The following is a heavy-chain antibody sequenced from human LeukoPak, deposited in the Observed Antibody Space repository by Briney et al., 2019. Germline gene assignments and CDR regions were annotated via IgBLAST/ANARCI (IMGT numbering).Heavy chain of an antibody. J-gene: IGHJ6*03. Sequence: PSETLSLTCTVSGGCISSYYWSWIRQPPGKGLEWIGYIYYSGGTNYNPSLKSRVTISVDTSKNQFPLKLSSVTAADTAVYYCARGGEWLRGYMDVWGKGTSVTVSS. CDR1: GGCISSYY. V-gene: IGHV4-59*01. CDR2: IYYSGGT. CDR3: ARGGEWLRGYMDV. D-gene: IGHD3-16*01.